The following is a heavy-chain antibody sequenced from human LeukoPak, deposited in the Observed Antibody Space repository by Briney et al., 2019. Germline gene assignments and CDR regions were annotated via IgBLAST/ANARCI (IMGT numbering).Heavy chain of an antibody. CDR1: GFTFSSYS. V-gene: IGHV3-21*01. D-gene: IGHD1-26*01. CDR2: ISSSSSYI. CDR3: ASGIGGSYGEFDY. Sequence: GGSLRLSCAASGFTFSSYSMKWVRQAPGKGLEWVSSISSSSSYIYYADSVKGRFTISRDNAKNSLYLQMNSLRAEDTAVYYCASGIGGSYGEFDYWGQGTLVTVSS. J-gene: IGHJ4*02.